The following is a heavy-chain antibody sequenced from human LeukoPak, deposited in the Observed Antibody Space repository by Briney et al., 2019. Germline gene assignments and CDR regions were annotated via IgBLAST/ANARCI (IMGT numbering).Heavy chain of an antibody. D-gene: IGHD3-22*01. V-gene: IGHV3-11*06. Sequence: GGSLILSCVASGFTFSDYYMSWIRQAPGKGLEWVSYISSSSTYSSYADSVKGRFTISRDNAKNSLYLQMNSLRAEDTAVYYCARVMIGTVNWFDPWGQGTLVTVSS. CDR2: ISSSSTYS. CDR1: GFTFSDYY. CDR3: ARVMIGTVNWFDP. J-gene: IGHJ5*02.